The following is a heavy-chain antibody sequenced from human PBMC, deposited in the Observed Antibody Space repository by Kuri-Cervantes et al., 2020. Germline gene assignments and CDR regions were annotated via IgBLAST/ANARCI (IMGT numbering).Heavy chain of an antibody. CDR3: AKDFCSGGSCSDYHYYYMDV. Sequence: GGSLRLSCAASGFTFSSYGMHWVRQAPGKGLEWVAFIRYDGSNKYYADSVKGRFTISRDNSKNTLYLQMNSLRAEGTAVYYCAKDFCSGGSCSDYHYYYMDVWGKGTTVTVSS. CDR2: IRYDGSNK. J-gene: IGHJ6*03. V-gene: IGHV3-30*02. D-gene: IGHD2-15*01. CDR1: GFTFSSYG.